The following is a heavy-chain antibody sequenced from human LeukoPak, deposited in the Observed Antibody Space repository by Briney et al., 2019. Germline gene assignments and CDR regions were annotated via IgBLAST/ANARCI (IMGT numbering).Heavy chain of an antibody. J-gene: IGHJ5*02. V-gene: IGHV4-4*07. Sequence: SETLSLTCTVSGGSISSYYWSWIRQPAGKGLEWIGRIYTSGSTNYNPSLKSRVTMSVDTSKNQFSLKLSSVTAADTAAYYCARSTTIFGVVTTFDPWGQGTLVTVSS. CDR2: IYTSGST. CDR3: ARSTTIFGVVTTFDP. CDR1: GGSISSYY. D-gene: IGHD3-3*01.